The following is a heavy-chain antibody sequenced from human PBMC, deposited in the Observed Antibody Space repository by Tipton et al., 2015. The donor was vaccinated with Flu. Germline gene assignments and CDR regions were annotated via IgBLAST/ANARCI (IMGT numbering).Heavy chain of an antibody. CDR1: GFSFSYYG. V-gene: IGHV3-30*02. CDR3: AKLDSSGWFFDS. D-gene: IGHD6-19*01. CDR2: IRADGSKN. Sequence: SLRLSCAASGFSFSYYGMHWVRQAPGKGLEWVAFIRADGSKNFYIDSVKGRFTISRDSSENTLDLHMNNLRPEDTAMYYCAKLDSSGWFFDSWGQGTQVIVSS. J-gene: IGHJ4*02.